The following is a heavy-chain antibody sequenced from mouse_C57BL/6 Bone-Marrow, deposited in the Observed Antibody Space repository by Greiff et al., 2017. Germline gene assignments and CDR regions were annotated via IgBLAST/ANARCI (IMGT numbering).Heavy chain of an antibody. CDR3: AREDYDDYYAMDY. CDR1: GYAFTNYL. Sequence: QVQLKESGAELVRPGTSVKVSCKASGYAFTNYLIEWVKQRPGQGLEWIGVINPGSGGTNYNEKFKGKATLTADKSSSTAYMKLSSLTSEDSAVYFCAREDYDDYYAMDYWGQGTSVTVSS. CDR2: INPGSGGT. J-gene: IGHJ4*01. D-gene: IGHD2-4*01. V-gene: IGHV1-54*01.